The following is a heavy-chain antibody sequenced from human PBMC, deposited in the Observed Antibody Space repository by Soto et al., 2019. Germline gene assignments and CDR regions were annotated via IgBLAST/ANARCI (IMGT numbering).Heavy chain of an antibody. Sequence: ASVKVSCKAFGYSFTSYYIHWVRQAPGQGLEWMGIINPSDGSTSYAQNFQGRVTMTSDTSTSTVYMDLSSLRSQDTALYYCARDFSRVGVTVPSYFDYWGQGTLVTVSS. D-gene: IGHD2-21*02. V-gene: IGHV1-46*01. CDR3: ARDFSRVGVTVPSYFDY. J-gene: IGHJ4*02. CDR2: INPSDGST. CDR1: GYSFTSYY.